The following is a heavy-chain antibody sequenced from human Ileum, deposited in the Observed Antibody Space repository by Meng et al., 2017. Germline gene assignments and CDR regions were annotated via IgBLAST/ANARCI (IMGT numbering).Heavy chain of an antibody. J-gene: IGHJ4*02. CDR1: GFTFSCCS. CDR2: VGIDGVTT. Sequence: GESLKISCEASGFTFSCCSISWVRQAPGKGLEWVSVVGIDGVTTYYADSVKGRFTISRDNSKNTLYLQMNSLRAEDAAVYYCAKHWLIGGSSYYFDSWGQGTRVTVSS. D-gene: IGHD3-10*01. CDR3: AKHWLIGGSSYYFDS. V-gene: IGHV3-23*01.